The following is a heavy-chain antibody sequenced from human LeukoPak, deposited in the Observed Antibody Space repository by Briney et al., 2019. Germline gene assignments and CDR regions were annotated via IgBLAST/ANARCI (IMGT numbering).Heavy chain of an antibody. CDR2: IIPIFGTA. V-gene: IGHV1-69*01. Sequence: ASVKVSCKASGGTFSSYAISWVRQAPGQGLEWMGGIIPIFGTANYAQKFQGRVTITADESTSTAYMELSSLRSEDTAVYYCARGVVAVPAAPNWFDPWGQGTLVTVSS. CDR1: GGTFSSYA. J-gene: IGHJ5*02. CDR3: ARGVVAVPAAPNWFDP. D-gene: IGHD2-2*01.